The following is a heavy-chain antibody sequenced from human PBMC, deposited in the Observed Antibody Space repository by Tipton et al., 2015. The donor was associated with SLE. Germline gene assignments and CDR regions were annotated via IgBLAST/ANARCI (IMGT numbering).Heavy chain of an antibody. J-gene: IGHJ6*02. V-gene: IGHV3-53*05. D-gene: IGHD2-15*01. Sequence: SLRLSCAASGFTVSGSYMSWVRQSPGKGLEWVSVIYNDDSTSYADSVKGRFTISRDNAKNTLYLQMNSLRAEDTAVYYCEGLLYYYYGMDVWGQGTTVTVSS. CDR3: EGLLYYYYGMDV. CDR2: IYNDDST. CDR1: GFTVSGSY.